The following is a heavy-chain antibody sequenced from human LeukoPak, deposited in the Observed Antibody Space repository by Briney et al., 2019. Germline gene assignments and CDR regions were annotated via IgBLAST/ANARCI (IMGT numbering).Heavy chain of an antibody. V-gene: IGHV5-10-1*01. J-gene: IGHJ4*02. CDR2: ITPSDSYT. D-gene: IGHD2-15*01. CDR1: GYRFTSHW. CDR3: ARHRDCSSGACYPDY. Sequence: GESLKISCKGSGYRFTSHWISWVRQMPGKGLEWMGRITPSDSYTNYRPSFQGHVTIPADKSISTAYLQWSSLKASDTAMYYCARHRDCSSGACYPDYWGQGTLVTVSS.